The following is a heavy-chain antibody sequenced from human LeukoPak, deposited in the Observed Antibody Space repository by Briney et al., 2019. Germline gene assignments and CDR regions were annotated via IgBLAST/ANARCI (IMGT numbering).Heavy chain of an antibody. J-gene: IGHJ4*02. V-gene: IGHV3-9*01. CDR1: GSTFDDYG. Sequence: SPKLSCAAAGSTFDDYGVYLVLQAPGKGLGWVTRNSRNCGSIGYADSVKGRITISRDNAKNSLYLQMNSLRAEDTALYYCAKGSYYDILAGYYEFDYWGQGTLVTVSS. CDR2: NSRNCGSI. D-gene: IGHD3-9*01. CDR3: AKGSYYDILAGYYEFDY.